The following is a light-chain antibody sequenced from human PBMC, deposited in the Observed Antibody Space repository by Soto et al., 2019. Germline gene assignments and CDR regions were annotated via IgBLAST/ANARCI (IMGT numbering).Light chain of an antibody. CDR2: EGS. Sequence: QSALTQPASVSGSPGQSITISCTGTSSDVGGYNLVSWYQQHPGKAPQLMIYEGSKRPSGVSNRFSGSKSGNTASLTISGLLAEDEAAYYCCSYAGSSTYVVFGGGTKLTVL. V-gene: IGLV2-23*01. CDR1: SSDVGGYNL. J-gene: IGLJ2*01. CDR3: CSYAGSSTYVV.